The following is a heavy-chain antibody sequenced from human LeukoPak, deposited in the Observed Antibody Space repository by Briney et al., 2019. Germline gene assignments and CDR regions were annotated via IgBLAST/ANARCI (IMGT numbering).Heavy chain of an antibody. J-gene: IGHJ6*03. CDR2: INPSGDPT. CDR3: ARSSGYYSSLFYMHV. Sequence: ASVKVSCKTSGYTFTSYYMHWVRQAPGQGLEWVGIINPSGDPTTYAQKFQGRVTMTSDMSTSTVYMELSSLRSEDTAVYYCARSSGYYSSLFYMHVWGKGTTVTVSS. CDR1: GYTFTSYY. D-gene: IGHD3-22*01. V-gene: IGHV1-46*01.